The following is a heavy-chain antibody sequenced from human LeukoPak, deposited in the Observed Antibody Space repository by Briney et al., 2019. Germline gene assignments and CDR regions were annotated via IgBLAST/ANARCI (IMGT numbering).Heavy chain of an antibody. Sequence: SETLSLTCTVSGGSISSGSYYWSWIWQPAGKGLEWIGRIYTSGSTNYNPSLKSRVTISVDTSKNQFSLKLSAVTAADTAVYYCARGWTYMDVWGKGTTVTISS. D-gene: IGHD3/OR15-3a*01. CDR3: ARGWTYMDV. CDR2: IYTSGST. V-gene: IGHV4-61*02. J-gene: IGHJ6*03. CDR1: GGSISSGSYY.